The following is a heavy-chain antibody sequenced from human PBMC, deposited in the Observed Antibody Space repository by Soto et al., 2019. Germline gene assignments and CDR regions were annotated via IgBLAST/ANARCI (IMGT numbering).Heavy chain of an antibody. CDR2: IYYSGST. CDR3: ARGGWRQIDY. J-gene: IGHJ4*02. CDR1: GGSISTYY. V-gene: IGHV4-59*08. D-gene: IGHD3-3*01. Sequence: SETLSLTCTVSGGSISTYYWTWLRQPPGKGLEWIGYIYYSGSTNYNPSLKSRVTISVNTSKSQFSLKLSSVTAADTAVYYCARGGWRQIDYWGQGTLVTVSS.